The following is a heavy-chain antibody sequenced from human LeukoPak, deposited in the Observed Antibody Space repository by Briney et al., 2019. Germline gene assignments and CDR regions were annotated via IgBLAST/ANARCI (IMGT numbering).Heavy chain of an antibody. D-gene: IGHD3-22*01. V-gene: IGHV1-69*13. CDR1: GGTFSSYA. CDR2: IIPIFGTA. J-gene: IGHJ4*02. CDR3: ARDRYDSSGYYLPLF. Sequence: GASVKVPCKASGGTFSSYAISWVRQAPGQGLEWMGGIIPIFGTANYAQKFQGRVTISADESTSTAYMELSSLRSEDTAVYYCARDRYDSSGYYLPLFWGQGTLVTVSS.